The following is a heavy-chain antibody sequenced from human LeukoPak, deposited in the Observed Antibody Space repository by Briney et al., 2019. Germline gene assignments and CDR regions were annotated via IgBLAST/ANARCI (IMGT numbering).Heavy chain of an antibody. CDR3: ARDPALDY. V-gene: IGHV3-53*01. CDR1: GFTVSSNY. CDR2: IYSGGST. J-gene: IGHJ4*02. Sequence: SGGSLRLSCAASGFTVSSNYMSWVRQAPGKGLEWVSVIYSGGSTYNADSVKGRFTISRDNSKNTLYLQMNSLRAEDTAVYYCARDPALDYWGQGTLVTVSS.